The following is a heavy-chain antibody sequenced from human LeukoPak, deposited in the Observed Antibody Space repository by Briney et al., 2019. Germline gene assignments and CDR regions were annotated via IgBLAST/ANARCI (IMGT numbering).Heavy chain of an antibody. D-gene: IGHD3-16*01. J-gene: IGHJ4*02. Sequence: PSETLSLTCNVSGGSISSSSYYWGWIRQPPGKGLAWIGSIYYSGSTYYNPSLKSRVTISVDTSKNQFSLKLSSGTAADTAVYYCARERGYDYVDYWGQGTLVTVSS. CDR1: GGSISSSSYY. CDR3: ARERGYDYVDY. CDR2: IYYSGST. V-gene: IGHV4-39*02.